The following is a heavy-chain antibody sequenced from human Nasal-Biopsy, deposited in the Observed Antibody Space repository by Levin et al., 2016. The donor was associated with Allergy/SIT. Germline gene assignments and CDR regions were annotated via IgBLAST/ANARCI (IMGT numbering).Heavy chain of an antibody. Sequence: SETLSLTCAVAGVSISSSNYYWGWIRQPPGKGLECIGAIYSSGNTYYSPSLKSRLAVSIDTSKNQFTLKLIAVTAADTAVYYCARLWSVAGPFDPWGQGTLVIVSS. CDR1: GVSISSSNYY. CDR3: ARLWSVAGPFDP. CDR2: IYSSGNT. J-gene: IGHJ5*02. D-gene: IGHD6-19*01. V-gene: IGHV4-39*01.